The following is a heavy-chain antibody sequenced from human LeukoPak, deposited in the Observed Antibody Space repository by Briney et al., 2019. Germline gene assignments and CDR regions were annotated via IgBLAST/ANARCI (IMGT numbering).Heavy chain of an antibody. CDR3: ASNYYFDSSGYLDWFDP. V-gene: IGHV1-3*01. D-gene: IGHD3-22*01. CDR2: INAGNGNT. Sequence: GASVKVSCKASGYTFTSYAMHWVRQAPGQRLEWMGWINAGNGNTKYSQKFQGRVTITADESTSTAYMELSSLRSEDTAVYYCASNYYFDSSGYLDWFDPWGQGTLVTVSS. CDR1: GYTFTSYA. J-gene: IGHJ5*02.